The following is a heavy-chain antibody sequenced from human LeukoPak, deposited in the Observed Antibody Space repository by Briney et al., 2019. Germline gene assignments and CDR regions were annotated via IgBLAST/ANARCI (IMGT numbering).Heavy chain of an antibody. D-gene: IGHD2-21*01. CDR2: IWYDGSNE. V-gene: IGHV3-33*08. CDR3: ARALWPYYFDY. J-gene: IGHJ4*02. CDR1: GFTFSRYA. Sequence: SGGSLRLSCSASGFTFSRYAMHWVRQAPGKGLEWVAIIWYDGSNEYYADSVKGRFTISRDNSKNTLYLQMNSLRAEDTAVYYCARALWPYYFDYWGRGTLVTVSS.